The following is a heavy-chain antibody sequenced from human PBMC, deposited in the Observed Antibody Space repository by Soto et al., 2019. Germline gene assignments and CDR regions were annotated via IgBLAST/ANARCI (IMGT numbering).Heavy chain of an antibody. CDR2: ISAYNGNT. V-gene: IGHV1-18*04. J-gene: IGHJ5*02. CDR1: GYTFTSYG. Sequence: ASVKVSCKASGYTFTSYGISWVRQAPGQGLEWMGWISAYNGNTNYAQKLQGRVTMTTDTATSTAYMELRSLRSDDTAVYYCARGARESGNRRITMVRGVMAWFDPWGHGTLVTVSS. CDR3: ARGARESGNRRITMVRGVMAWFDP. D-gene: IGHD3-10*01.